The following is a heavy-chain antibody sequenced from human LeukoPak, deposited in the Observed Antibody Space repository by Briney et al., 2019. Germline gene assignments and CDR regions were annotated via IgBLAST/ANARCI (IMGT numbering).Heavy chain of an antibody. CDR1: GYTFTTYY. D-gene: IGHD3-10*01. CDR3: ARGSGGYYGSGSYD. J-gene: IGHJ1*01. CDR2: INPNSGGT. Sequence: ASVKVSCKASGYTFTTYYMHWVRQAPGQGLEWMGWINPNSGGTNYAQKFQGRVTMTRDTPISTAYMELSRLTSDDTAVYYCARGSGGYYGSGSYDWGQGTLVTVSS. V-gene: IGHV1-2*02.